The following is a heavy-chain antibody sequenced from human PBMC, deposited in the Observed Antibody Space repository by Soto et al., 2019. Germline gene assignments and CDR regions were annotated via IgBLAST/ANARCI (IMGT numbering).Heavy chain of an antibody. CDR3: ARVMGGSSWPNRGWRYYGMDV. D-gene: IGHD6-13*01. CDR2: IYSGGST. Sequence: PGGSLTLSCAASGFTVSSNYMSWVRQAPGKGLEWVSVIYSGGSTYYADSVKGRFTISRDNSKNTLYLQMKSLRAEDTAVYYCARVMGGSSWPNRGWRYYGMDVSGQGPTVTVYS. V-gene: IGHV3-53*01. CDR1: GFTVSSNY. J-gene: IGHJ6*02.